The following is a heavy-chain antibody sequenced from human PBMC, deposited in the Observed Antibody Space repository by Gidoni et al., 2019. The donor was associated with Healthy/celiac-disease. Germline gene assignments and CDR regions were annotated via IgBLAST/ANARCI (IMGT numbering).Heavy chain of an antibody. CDR3: ARDGVGVTMVRENGYYYYGMDV. CDR2: ISSSSSTI. D-gene: IGHD3-10*01. Sequence: EVQLVESGGGLVQPGGSLGLSCAASGFPFSSYSMNWVRQAPGKGLEWVSYISSSSSTIYYADSVKGRFTISRDNAKNSLYLQMNSLRDEDTAVYYCARDGVGVTMVRENGYYYYGMDVWGQGTTVTVSS. CDR1: GFPFSSYS. J-gene: IGHJ6*02. V-gene: IGHV3-48*02.